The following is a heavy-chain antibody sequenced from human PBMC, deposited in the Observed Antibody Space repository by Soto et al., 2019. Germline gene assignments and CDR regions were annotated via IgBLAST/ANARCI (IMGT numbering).Heavy chain of an antibody. Sequence: SGPTLVNPTETLTLTCTFSGFSLSARGEGVGWIRQPPGKALEWLAIIYWDDDKRYSPSLRTTFTITKDTSKNQVVLTMTNMDPVDTASYYCARISFASINPLNYGMDVLRQATTFPV. CDR1: GFSLSARGEG. CDR3: ARISFASINPLNYGMDV. D-gene: IGHD2-21*01. V-gene: IGHV2-5*02. J-gene: IGHJ6*02. CDR2: IYWDDDK.